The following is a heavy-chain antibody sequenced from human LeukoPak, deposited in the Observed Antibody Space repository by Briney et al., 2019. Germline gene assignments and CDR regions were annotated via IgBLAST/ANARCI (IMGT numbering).Heavy chain of an antibody. D-gene: IGHD2-2*01. CDR2: ISSSSSTI. CDR3: ARDQRRGSIVVVPAAIGSDY. Sequence: GGSLRLSCAASGFTFSSYSMNWVRQAPGKGLEWVSYISSSSSTIYYADSVKGRFTISRDNSKNTLYLQMNSLRAEDTAVYYCARDQRRGSIVVVPAAIGSDYWGQGTLVTVSS. CDR1: GFTFSSYS. J-gene: IGHJ4*02. V-gene: IGHV3-48*01.